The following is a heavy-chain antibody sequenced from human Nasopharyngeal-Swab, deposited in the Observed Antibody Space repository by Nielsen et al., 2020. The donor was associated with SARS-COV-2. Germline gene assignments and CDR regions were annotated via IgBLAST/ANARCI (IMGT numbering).Heavy chain of an antibody. CDR2: IYYTEST. V-gene: IGHV4-39*07. D-gene: IGHD3-10*01. Sequence: SDTLSLTCTVSGGSISSSSYYWGWIRQPPGKGLEWIGSIYYTESTYYNPSLKSQVTISIDTSKNQFSLKLSSVTAADTAVYFCAREDKGLLWFGELLLRWFDPWGQGTLVTVSS. CDR1: GGSISSSSYY. J-gene: IGHJ5*02. CDR3: AREDKGLLWFGELLLRWFDP.